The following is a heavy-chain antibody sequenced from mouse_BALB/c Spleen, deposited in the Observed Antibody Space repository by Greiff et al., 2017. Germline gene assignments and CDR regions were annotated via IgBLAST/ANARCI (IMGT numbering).Heavy chain of an antibody. V-gene: IGHV1S56*01. CDR1: GYTFTSYY. Sequence: QVQLKQSGPELVKPGASVKMSCKASGYTFTSYYIHWVKQRPGQGLEWIGWIYPGDGSTKYNEKFKGKTTLTADKSSSTAYMLLSSLTSEDSAIYFCARGLLRWYYFDYWGQGTTLTVSS. J-gene: IGHJ2*01. CDR2: IYPGDGST. CDR3: ARGLLRWYYFDY. D-gene: IGHD1-1*02.